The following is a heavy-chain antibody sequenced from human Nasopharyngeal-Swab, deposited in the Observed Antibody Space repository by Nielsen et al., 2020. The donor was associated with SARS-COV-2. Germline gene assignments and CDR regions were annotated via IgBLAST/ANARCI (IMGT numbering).Heavy chain of an antibody. CDR3: ARDPSDYYYYMDV. J-gene: IGHJ6*03. Sequence: GESLKISCAASGFTFNTCTMNWVRPAPGKGLEWVSSISSSSTYIYYADSVKGRFTISRDNVKNSLYLQMNSLRAEDTAVYYCARDPSDYYYYMDVWGKGTTVTVSS. CDR2: ISSSSTYI. V-gene: IGHV3-21*01. CDR1: GFTFNTCT.